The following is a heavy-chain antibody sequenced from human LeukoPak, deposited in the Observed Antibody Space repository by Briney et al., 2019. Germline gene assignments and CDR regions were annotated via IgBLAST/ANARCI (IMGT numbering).Heavy chain of an antibody. CDR2: ISAYNGNT. D-gene: IGHD3-22*01. CDR1: GYTFTSYG. Sequence: ASVKVSCKASGYTFTSYGISWVRQAPGQGLEWMGWISAYNGNTNYAQKLQGRVTMTTDTSTSTAYMELRSLGSDDTAVYYCARILMDSNGYSTDYWGQGTLVTVSS. CDR3: ARILMDSNGYSTDY. J-gene: IGHJ4*02. V-gene: IGHV1-18*01.